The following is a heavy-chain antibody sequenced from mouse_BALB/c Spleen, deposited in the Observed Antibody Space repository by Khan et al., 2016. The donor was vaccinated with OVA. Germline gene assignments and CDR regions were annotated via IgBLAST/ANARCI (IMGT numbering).Heavy chain of an antibody. CDR2: INYSGTT. CDR1: SYSITSDYA. Sequence: EVQLQESGPGLVKPSQSLSLTCTVTSYSITSDYAWNWIRQFPGNKLEWMGYINYSGTTSKKPSLKSRNSITRDTSKNQFFLQLNSVTTEDTATYYCVRGRAYWGQGTLVTVSA. J-gene: IGHJ3*01. CDR3: VRGRAY. V-gene: IGHV3-2*02.